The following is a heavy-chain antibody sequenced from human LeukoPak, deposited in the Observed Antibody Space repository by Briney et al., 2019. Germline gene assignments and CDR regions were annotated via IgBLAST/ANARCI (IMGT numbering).Heavy chain of an antibody. Sequence: GGSLRLSCSASGFTFISYAMSGVCQAPGKGRYCVSAISGSGGSTYYAAYVKGRFTISRDNSKNPLYLQMNSLSAEDTAVYYCAKDQRGSSPFDAFDIWGQGTMVPVSS. V-gene: IGHV3-23*01. CDR1: GFTFISYA. CDR2: ISGSGGST. J-gene: IGHJ3*02. D-gene: IGHD2-2*01. CDR3: AKDQRGSSPFDAFDI.